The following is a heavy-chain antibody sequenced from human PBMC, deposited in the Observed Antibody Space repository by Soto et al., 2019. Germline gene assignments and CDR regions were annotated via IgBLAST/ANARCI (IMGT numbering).Heavy chain of an antibody. J-gene: IGHJ6*02. CDR3: ARHQGESIVVVPAATYYYYGMDV. Sequence: SVKFSCKASGVTFSSYAIIWLRHAPGQGLEWMGVIVPNFGTANYAQKVQGRVTITAYKPKSTAYMELSSLRSEHTAVYYCARHQGESIVVVPAATYYYYGMDVWGQGTTVTVSS. CDR1: GVTFSSYA. D-gene: IGHD2-2*01. V-gene: IGHV1-69*06. CDR2: IVPNFGTA.